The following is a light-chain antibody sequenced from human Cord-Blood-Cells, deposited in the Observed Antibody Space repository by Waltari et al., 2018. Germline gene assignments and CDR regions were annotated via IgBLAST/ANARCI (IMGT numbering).Light chain of an antibody. CDR3: CSYAGSSTFEV. CDR2: EGS. CDR1: SRDVGSYKP. Sequence: QSALTQPASLSGSPGQSITISCTGTSRDVGSYKPVVLYQQHPGKAPQLVIYEGSKRSSGVSNLFSGSRSGNTASLTISGLQAEDEAYYYCCSYAGSSTFEVFGGGTKLTVL. J-gene: IGLJ2*01. V-gene: IGLV2-23*03.